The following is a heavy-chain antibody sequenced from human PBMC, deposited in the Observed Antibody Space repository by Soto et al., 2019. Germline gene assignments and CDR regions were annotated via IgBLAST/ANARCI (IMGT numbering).Heavy chain of an antibody. Sequence: QVQLVESGGGVVQPGRSLRLSCAASGFTFSSYGMHWVRQAPGKGLEWVAVIWYDGSNKYYADSVKGRFTISRDNSKNTLYLQMNSLRAEDTAVYYCARVGAPTKYSSYYYYGMDVWGQGTTVTVSS. V-gene: IGHV3-33*01. CDR3: ARVGAPTKYSSYYYYGMDV. CDR1: GFTFSSYG. J-gene: IGHJ6*02. CDR2: IWYDGSNK. D-gene: IGHD6-6*01.